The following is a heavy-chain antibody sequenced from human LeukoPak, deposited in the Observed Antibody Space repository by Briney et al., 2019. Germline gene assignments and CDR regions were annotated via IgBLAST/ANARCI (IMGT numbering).Heavy chain of an antibody. Sequence: ASVKVSCKASEYTFTAYYIHWVRQAPGQGLEWMGWVYPNSGATYYAQKFQGRVTMTRDTSISTAYMELSRLRSDDTAVYYCARDLIDYWGQGTLVTVSS. J-gene: IGHJ4*02. CDR3: ARDLIDY. CDR2: VYPNSGAT. CDR1: EYTFTAYY. V-gene: IGHV1-2*02.